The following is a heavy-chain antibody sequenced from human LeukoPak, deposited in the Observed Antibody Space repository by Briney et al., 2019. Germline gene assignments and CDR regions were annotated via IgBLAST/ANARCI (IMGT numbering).Heavy chain of an antibody. CDR1: GFTFSSYP. CDR2: ISYDGSDK. Sequence: PGGSLRLSCAASGFTFSSYPMHWVRQAPGKGLEWVAVISYDGSDKHYADPVKGRFTISRDNPKNTLYLQMNSLRAEDTAVYYCAREGSSGYYPYWGQGILVTVSS. J-gene: IGHJ4*02. CDR3: AREGSSGYYPY. V-gene: IGHV3-30-3*01. D-gene: IGHD3-22*01.